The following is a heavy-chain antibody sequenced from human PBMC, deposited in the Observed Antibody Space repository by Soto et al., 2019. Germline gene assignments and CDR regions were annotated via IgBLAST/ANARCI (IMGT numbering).Heavy chain of an antibody. CDR3: ARGGPSYGPVYYYGMDV. D-gene: IGHD5-18*01. V-gene: IGHV3-33*01. Sequence: GSLRRSCAASGFTFSSYGMHWVRQAPGKGLEWVAVIWYDGSNKYYADSVKGRFTISRDNSKNTLYLQMNSLRAEDTAVYYCARGGPSYGPVYYYGMDVWGQGTTVTVSS. CDR2: IWYDGSNK. CDR1: GFTFSSYG. J-gene: IGHJ6*02.